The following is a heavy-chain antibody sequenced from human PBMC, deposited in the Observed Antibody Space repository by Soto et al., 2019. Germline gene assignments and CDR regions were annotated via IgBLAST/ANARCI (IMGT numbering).Heavy chain of an antibody. D-gene: IGHD1-1*01. Sequence: SETLSLTCAVYGGSFSGYYWSWIRQPPGKGLEWIGEINHSGSTNYNPSFKSRVTISVDTSKNQFSLKLSSVTAADTAVYYCARQLERRTRAFDYWGQGTLVTVSS. CDR2: INHSGST. CDR1: GGSFSGYY. CDR3: ARQLERRTRAFDY. J-gene: IGHJ4*02. V-gene: IGHV4-34*01.